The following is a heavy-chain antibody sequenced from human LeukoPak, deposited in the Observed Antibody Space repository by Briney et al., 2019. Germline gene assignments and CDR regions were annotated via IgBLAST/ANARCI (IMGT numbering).Heavy chain of an antibody. CDR3: AREPETIAAADTSHFDY. D-gene: IGHD6-13*01. CDR2: IIPIFGTA. CDR1: GGTFSSYA. J-gene: IGHJ4*02. Sequence: SVKVSCKASGGTFSSYAISWVRQAPGQGLEWMGGIIPIFGTANYAQKFQGRVTTTADESTSTAYMELSSLRSEDTAVYYCAREPETIAAADTSHFDYWGQGTLVTVSS. V-gene: IGHV1-69*13.